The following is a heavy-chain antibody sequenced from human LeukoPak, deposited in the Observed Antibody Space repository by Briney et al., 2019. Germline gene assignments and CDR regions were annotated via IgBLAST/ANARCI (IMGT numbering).Heavy chain of an antibody. CDR3: ARESPPLD. J-gene: IGHJ4*02. V-gene: IGHV4-34*01. CDR1: GGSFSDYY. D-gene: IGHD6-13*01. Sequence: SETLSLTCAVYGGSFSDYYWTWIRQPPGKGLEWIGEINHSGSTNYNPSLKSRVTISVDTSKNQFSLRLSSVTAADTAVYYCARESPPLDWGQGTLVNVSS. CDR2: INHSGST.